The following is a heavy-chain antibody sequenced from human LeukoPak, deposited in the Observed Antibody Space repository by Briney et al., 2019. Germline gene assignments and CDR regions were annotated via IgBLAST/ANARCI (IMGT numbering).Heavy chain of an antibody. D-gene: IGHD3-3*01. CDR2: IWYDGSNK. CDR3: ARDTQSTIFGVVGHTDLGY. CDR1: GFTFSSYG. J-gene: IGHJ4*02. Sequence: GGSLGLSWAASGFTFSSYGMHWVRQAPGKGLEWVAVIWYDGSNKYYADSVKGRFTISRDNSKNTLYLQMNSLRAEDTAVYYCARDTQSTIFGVVGHTDLGYWGQGTLVTVSS. V-gene: IGHV3-33*01.